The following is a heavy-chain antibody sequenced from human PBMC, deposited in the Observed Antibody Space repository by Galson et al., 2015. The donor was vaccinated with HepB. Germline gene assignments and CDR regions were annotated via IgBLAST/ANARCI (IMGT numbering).Heavy chain of an antibody. D-gene: IGHD4-23*01. J-gene: IGHJ1*01. Sequence: SLRLSCAASGFTFSSYAMSWLRQAPGKGLEWVSAVSGSGGSSYYADSVKGRFTISRDNSKNTLYLQMNSLRAEDTAVYYCAKLATERTVISLRGGYFQHWGQGTLVTVSS. V-gene: IGHV3-23*01. CDR3: AKLATERTVISLRGGYFQH. CDR2: VSGSGGSS. CDR1: GFTFSSYA.